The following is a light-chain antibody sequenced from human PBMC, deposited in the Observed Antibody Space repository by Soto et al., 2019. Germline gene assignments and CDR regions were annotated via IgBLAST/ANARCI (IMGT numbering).Light chain of an antibody. Sequence: DIQMTQSPSTLSASVGDRVTITCRASQSISSWLAWYQQKPGKAPKLLIYKTSTLESGVPSRFSGSGSVTEITLTISSLQPDDFSTYYCQQYHTYWTFGQGTKVEIK. V-gene: IGKV1-5*03. CDR1: QSISSW. CDR3: QQYHTYWT. J-gene: IGKJ1*01. CDR2: KTS.